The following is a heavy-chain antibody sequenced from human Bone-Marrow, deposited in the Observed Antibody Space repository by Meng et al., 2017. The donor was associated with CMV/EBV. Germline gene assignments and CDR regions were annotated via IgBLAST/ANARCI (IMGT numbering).Heavy chain of an antibody. D-gene: IGHD6-19*01. Sequence: GGSLRLSCVASGFTFSSYAMHWVRQAPGKGLEWVAVISYDGSNKYYADSVKGRFTISRDNSKNTLYLQRNSLGAEDTAVYYCARGQRLVRAGGFADWGQGTRVTCSS. V-gene: IGHV3-30*04. J-gene: IGHJ4*02. CDR2: ISYDGSNK. CDR3: ARGQRLVRAGGFAD. CDR1: GFTFSSYA.